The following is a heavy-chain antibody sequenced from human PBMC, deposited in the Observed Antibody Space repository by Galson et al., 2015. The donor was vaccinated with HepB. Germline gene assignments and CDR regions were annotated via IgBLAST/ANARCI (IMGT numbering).Heavy chain of an antibody. CDR2: IYYSGST. V-gene: IGHV4-59*01. CDR1: VGYISSYY. J-gene: IGHJ3*02. D-gene: IGHD6-13*01. Sequence: ETLSLTCTVSVGYISSYYWSWIRQPPGKGLEWIGYIYYSGSTNYNPSLKSRVTISVDTSKNQFSLKLSSVTAADTAVYYCARALQPGIAAAGPLGAFDIWGQGTMVTVYS. CDR3: ARALQPGIAAAGPLGAFDI.